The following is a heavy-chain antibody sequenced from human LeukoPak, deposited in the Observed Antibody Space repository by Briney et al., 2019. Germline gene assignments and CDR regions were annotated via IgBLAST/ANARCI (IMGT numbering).Heavy chain of an antibody. J-gene: IGHJ4*02. V-gene: IGHV3-23*01. CDR2: ISGSGGST. CDR3: AKGDSYGYYGDY. CDR1: GFTFSSYA. D-gene: IGHD5-18*01. Sequence: GGSLRLSCAASGFTFSSYAMSWVRQAPGKGLEWVSAISGSGGSTYCADSVKGRFTISRDNSKNTLYLQMNSLRAEDTAVYYCAKGDSYGYYGDYWGQGTLVTVSS.